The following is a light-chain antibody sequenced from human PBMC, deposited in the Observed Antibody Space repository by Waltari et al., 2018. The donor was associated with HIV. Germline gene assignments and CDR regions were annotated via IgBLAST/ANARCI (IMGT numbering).Light chain of an antibody. Sequence: DIQMTQSPSSLSASVGDRVSISCRTTQSIGTYLNWYQQTPGKAPRALIYASSSLKSGVPSRFSGSGSGTDFTLTISNLRPEDFATYFCQQFSSMPWTFGQGTKVEIK. J-gene: IGKJ1*01. CDR3: QQFSSMPWT. CDR1: QSIGTY. CDR2: ASS. V-gene: IGKV1-39*01.